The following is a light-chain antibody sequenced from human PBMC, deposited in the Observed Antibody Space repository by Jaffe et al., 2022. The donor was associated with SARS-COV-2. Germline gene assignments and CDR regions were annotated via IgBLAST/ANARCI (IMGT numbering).Light chain of an antibody. J-gene: IGKJ5*01. V-gene: IGKV4-1*01. CDR2: WAS. Sequence: DTVMTQSPESLAVSLGERATINCKSSQSVLHSPNQKNYLAWYQQKPGQPPKVIIYWASTRESGVPDRFSGSGSETDFTLTISSLQAEDVAVYYCQQYIHIPITLGQGTRLEI. CDR3: QQYIHIPIT. CDR1: QSVLHSPNQKNY.